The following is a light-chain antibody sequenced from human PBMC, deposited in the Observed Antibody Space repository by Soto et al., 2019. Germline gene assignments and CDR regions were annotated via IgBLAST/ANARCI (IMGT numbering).Light chain of an antibody. Sequence: QSALTQPASVSGSPGQSITISCTGTSSDVGGYNYVSWYQQHPGKAPKLMIYEVSNRPSGVSNRFSGSKSSNTASLTISGLQAEDEADYYCSSYTSSSTPPYVFGTGTKLTVL. J-gene: IGLJ1*01. CDR1: SSDVGGYNY. V-gene: IGLV2-14*01. CDR3: SSYTSSSTPPYV. CDR2: EVS.